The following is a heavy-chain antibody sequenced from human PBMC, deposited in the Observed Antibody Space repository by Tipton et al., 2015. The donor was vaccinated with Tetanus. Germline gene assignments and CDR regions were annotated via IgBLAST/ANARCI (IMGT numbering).Heavy chain of an antibody. D-gene: IGHD1-26*01. CDR3: ARDGTGAQNYYYSIDV. J-gene: IGHJ6*02. Sequence: SLRLSCAASGFTFKSYTLTWVRKAPGKGLEWVSCISGSSGHIYYSDSVKGRFTISRDNAKNSLYLQMNSLRDEDTAVYYCARDGTGAQNYYYSIDVWGQGTTVTVSS. CDR1: GFTFKSYT. V-gene: IGHV3-21*01. CDR2: ISGSSGHI.